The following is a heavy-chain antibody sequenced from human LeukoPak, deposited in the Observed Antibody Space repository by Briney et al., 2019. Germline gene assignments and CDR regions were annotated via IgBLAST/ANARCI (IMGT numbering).Heavy chain of an antibody. CDR3: AREYGHVFDL. D-gene: IGHD4-17*01. V-gene: IGHV4-59*01. CDR2: IYYSGST. CDR1: GGSISSDY. Sequence: SETLSLTCSVSGGSISSDYWSWIRQPPGKGLEWIGNIYYSGSTNYSSSLKSRVTISVDTSKKQFSLRLNSVTAADTAVYYCAREYGHVFDLWGQGTLVTVSS. J-gene: IGHJ3*01.